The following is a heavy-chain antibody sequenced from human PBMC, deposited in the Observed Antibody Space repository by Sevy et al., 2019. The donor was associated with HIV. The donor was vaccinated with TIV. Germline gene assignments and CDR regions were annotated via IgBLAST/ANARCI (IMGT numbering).Heavy chain of an antibody. J-gene: IGHJ4*02. CDR1: GFIFSSYA. CDR3: AKAAGTVHSTRTPELN. CDR2: ISGSGGDT. V-gene: IGHV3-23*01. Sequence: GGSLRLSCAASGFIFSSYAMSWVRQSPGKGLEWVSSISGSGGDTYYADSVKGRFSVSRDNSKNTLYMQMNSLRAEDTAIYYCAKAAGTVHSTRTPELNWGQGTLVTVSS. D-gene: IGHD6-13*01.